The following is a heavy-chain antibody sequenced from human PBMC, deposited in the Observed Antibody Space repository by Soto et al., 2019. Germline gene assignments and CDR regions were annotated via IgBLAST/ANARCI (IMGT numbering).Heavy chain of an antibody. CDR2: IYYSGST. J-gene: IGHJ6*03. V-gene: IGHV4-59*01. D-gene: IGHD3-10*01. CDR3: ARRMVRGVMGYYYYYMDV. Sequence: SETLSLTCTVSGGSISSYYWSWIRQPPGKGLEWIGYIYYSGSTNYNPSLKSRVTISVDTSKNQFSLKLSSVTAADTAVYYCARRMVRGVMGYYYYYMDVWGKGTTVTVSS. CDR1: GGSISSYY.